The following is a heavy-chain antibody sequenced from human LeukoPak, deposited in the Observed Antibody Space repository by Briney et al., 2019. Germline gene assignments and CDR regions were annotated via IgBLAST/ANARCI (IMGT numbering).Heavy chain of an antibody. CDR2: INWHGTT. CDR1: GFTFEDYT. D-gene: IGHD3-22*01. V-gene: IGHV3-43*01. CDR3: VKDLSYESSGSVFDH. J-gene: IGHJ4*02. Sequence: GGSLRLSCAASGFTFEDYTMHWVRQAPGKTLEWVSLINWHGTTYYTDSVEGRFTISRDNSKNSLYLQMDTLTSEDTAFYYCVKDLSYESSGSVFDHWGQGTLVTVSS.